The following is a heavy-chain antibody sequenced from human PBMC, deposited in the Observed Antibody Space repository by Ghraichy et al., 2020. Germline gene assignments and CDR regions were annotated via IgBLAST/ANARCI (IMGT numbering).Heavy chain of an antibody. CDR3: ARRGYGFPEHEKDYYGMDV. J-gene: IGHJ6*02. CDR1: GYSFTSYW. CDR2: IYPGDSDT. V-gene: IGHV5-51*01. Sequence: GESLNISCKGSGYSFTSYWIGWVRQMPGKGLEWMGIIYPGDSDTRYSPSFQGQVTISADKSISTAYLQWSSLKASDTAMYYCARRGYGFPEHEKDYYGMDVWGQGTTVTVAS. D-gene: IGHD1-14*01.